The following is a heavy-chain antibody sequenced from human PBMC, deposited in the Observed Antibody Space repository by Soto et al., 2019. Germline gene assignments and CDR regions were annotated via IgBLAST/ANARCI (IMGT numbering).Heavy chain of an antibody. CDR3: ARWGSRSYGFDP. D-gene: IGHD3-10*01. V-gene: IGHV3-21*01. Sequence: EVQLVESGGGLVKPGGSLRLSCAASGFTFSRYTMNWVRQAPGKGLEWVSSISSSSNYIYYADSVKGRFTISRDNAKNSLYMQMNGLRAEDTAVYYCARWGSRSYGFDPWCQGTLVTVSS. J-gene: IGHJ5*02. CDR1: GFTFSRYT. CDR2: ISSSSNYI.